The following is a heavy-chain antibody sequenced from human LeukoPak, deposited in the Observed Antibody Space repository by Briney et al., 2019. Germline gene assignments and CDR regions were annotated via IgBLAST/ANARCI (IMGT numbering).Heavy chain of an antibody. CDR3: AREATNYGDHTMMI. Sequence: GGSLRLSCAADGFTFSKHWMSWVRQAMGKGLECVAKIKEDGSEKHYVDSVKGRFTISRDNAKNSLYLQMNSLSAEDTAVYYCAREATNYGDHTMMIWGQGTLVTVSS. J-gene: IGHJ4*02. D-gene: IGHD4-17*01. V-gene: IGHV3-7*01. CDR2: IKEDGSEK. CDR1: GFTFSKHW.